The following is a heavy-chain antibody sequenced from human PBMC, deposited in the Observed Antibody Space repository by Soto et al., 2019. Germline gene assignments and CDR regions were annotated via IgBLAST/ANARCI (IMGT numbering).Heavy chain of an antibody. D-gene: IGHD3-10*01. CDR2: SKHSGST. CDR3: ARAGMVRGPLDY. V-gene: IGHV4-34*01. Sequence: SETLSLPCAVYGGSFSGYYWSWIRQPPGKGLEWSGESKHSGSTNYNPSLKSRVTISVDTSKNQFSLKLSSVPAADTAVYYCARAGMVRGPLDYWGQGTLVTVSS. J-gene: IGHJ4*02. CDR1: GGSFSGYY.